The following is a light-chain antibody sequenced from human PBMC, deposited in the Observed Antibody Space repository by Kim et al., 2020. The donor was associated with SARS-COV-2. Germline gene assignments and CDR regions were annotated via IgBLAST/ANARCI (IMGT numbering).Light chain of an antibody. Sequence: SPGERDTLSCRASQSVSDSNLAWYQQKPGRAPRLLIYGASTRATGIPDRFSGSGSGTDFTLTISRLEPEDFAMYYCQQYGYSPWTFGQGTKVDIK. V-gene: IGKV3-20*01. CDR3: QQYGYSPWT. CDR1: QSVSDSN. CDR2: GAS. J-gene: IGKJ1*01.